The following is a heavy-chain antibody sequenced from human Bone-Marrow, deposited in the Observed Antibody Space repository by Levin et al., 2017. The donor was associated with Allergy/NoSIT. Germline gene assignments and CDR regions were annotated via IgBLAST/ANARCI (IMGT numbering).Heavy chain of an antibody. J-gene: IGHJ6*03. CDR2: MYKSSSA. D-gene: IGHD3-10*01. CDR1: GASINNHH. CDR3: TRQAYGTRYYSRSPKNKQDDYYYMDV. Sequence: MSSETLSLTCTVSGASINNHHWSWIRQPPGKALEWIGYMYKSSSANFNPSLKSRVSMSADMSKNQFSLSLSSVTAADTAVYYCTRQAYGTRYYSRSPKNKQDDYYYMDVWGRGTTVTVSS. V-gene: IGHV4-59*11.